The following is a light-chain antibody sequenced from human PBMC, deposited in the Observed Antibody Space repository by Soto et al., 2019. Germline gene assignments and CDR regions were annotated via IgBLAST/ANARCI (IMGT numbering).Light chain of an antibody. CDR3: QQYGSSGR. CDR1: QSFSNNY. Sequence: VLTLSLGTLSLSPGERATLSCRASQSFSNNYLAWYQQKPGQAPRLLIYGASNRATGTPDRFSGSGPGTDFTLTISRLEPEDFAVYYCQQYGSSGRFGQGAKVDI. CDR2: GAS. V-gene: IGKV3-20*01. J-gene: IGKJ1*01.